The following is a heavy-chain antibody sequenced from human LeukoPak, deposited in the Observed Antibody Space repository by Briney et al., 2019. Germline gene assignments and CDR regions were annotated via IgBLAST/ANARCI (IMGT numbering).Heavy chain of an antibody. J-gene: IGHJ3*02. V-gene: IGHV4-61*02. Sequence: SETLSLTCTVSGDSISSGDYYWSWIRQPAGKGLEWIGRISSSGSTNYNPSLKSRVTISVDTSKNQFSLKLSSVTAADTTVYFCARGPYSYDSSGAFDIWGQGTMVTVSS. CDR2: ISSSGST. CDR3: ARGPYSYDSSGAFDI. D-gene: IGHD3-22*01. CDR1: GDSISSGDYY.